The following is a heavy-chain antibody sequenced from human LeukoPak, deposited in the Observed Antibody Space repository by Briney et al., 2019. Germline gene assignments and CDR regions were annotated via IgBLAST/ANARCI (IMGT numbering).Heavy chain of an antibody. J-gene: IGHJ3*01. Sequence: SQTLSLTCAMSGDGVSGNSTAYNWIRQSPSRGLEWLGRTYYRSKWYNDYAVSVKGRITMNPDTSKNQLSLQLNSVTPDDTAVYYCARGGQGDGYSADEAFDFWGQGTMVTVSS. CDR1: GDGVSGNSTA. CDR2: TYYRSKWYN. D-gene: IGHD5-24*01. V-gene: IGHV6-1*01. CDR3: ARGGQGDGYSADEAFDF.